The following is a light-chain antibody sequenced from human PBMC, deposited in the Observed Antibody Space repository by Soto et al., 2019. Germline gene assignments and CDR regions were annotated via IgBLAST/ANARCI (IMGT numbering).Light chain of an antibody. Sequence: DIQMTQIPSSLSASVGDRVTITCRASQTISSWLAWYQQKPGKAPKLLIYKASTLKSGVPSRFSGSGSGTEFTLTISSLQPDDFATYYCQHYNSYSEAFGQGTKVDIK. V-gene: IGKV1-5*03. J-gene: IGKJ1*01. CDR1: QTISSW. CDR2: KAS. CDR3: QHYNSYSEA.